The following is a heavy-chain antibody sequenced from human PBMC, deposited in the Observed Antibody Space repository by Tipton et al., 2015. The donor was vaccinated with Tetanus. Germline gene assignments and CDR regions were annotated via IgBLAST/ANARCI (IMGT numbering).Heavy chain of an antibody. D-gene: IGHD2-2*01. CDR3: ASGSSIRHGLVF. V-gene: IGHV1-8*02. CDR2: LNPKSGSA. J-gene: IGHJ6*02. CDR1: GYTFTSYS. Sequence: QLVQSGAESKKPGASVKVSCKASGYTFTSYSLNWVRKAAGRGFGWMGWLNPKSGSAAYAPRFQGRVTMTTNTSITTDFMEVASLPYEDTALYSCASGSSIRHGLVFWGHGTSATVSS.